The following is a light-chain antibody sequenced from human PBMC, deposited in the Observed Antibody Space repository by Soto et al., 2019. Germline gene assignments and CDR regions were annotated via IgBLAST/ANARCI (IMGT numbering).Light chain of an antibody. J-gene: IGKJ5*01. CDR2: DAY. CDR1: QSVSIY. V-gene: IGKV3-15*01. Sequence: EIVLTHTPATLALSPGERATLSCRASQSVSIYLAWYQQKPGQAPRLIVYDAYTRATVIPARFSGSGSGTEFTLTISSLQSEDFAVYYCQQYNDWPPITFGQGTRLEIK. CDR3: QQYNDWPPIT.